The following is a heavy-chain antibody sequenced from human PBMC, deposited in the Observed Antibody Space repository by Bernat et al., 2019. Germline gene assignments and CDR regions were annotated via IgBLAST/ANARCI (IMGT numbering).Heavy chain of an antibody. D-gene: IGHD4-17*01. CDR2: INSDGSST. CDR3: ARTYYGDDFQY. J-gene: IGHJ1*01. CDR1: GFTFSSYW. Sequence: EVQLVESGGGLVQPGGSLRLSCAASGFTFSSYWMHWVRQPPGKGLVWVSRINSDGSSTSYADSVNGRFAISRDYAKNTLYLQMNSLRAEDTAVYYCARTYYGDDFQYWGQGTLVTVSS. V-gene: IGHV3-74*01.